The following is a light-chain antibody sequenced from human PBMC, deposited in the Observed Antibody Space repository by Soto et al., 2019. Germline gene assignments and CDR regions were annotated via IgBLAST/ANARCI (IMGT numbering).Light chain of an antibody. V-gene: IGLV1-40*01. CDR3: QSYDSSLSGWGV. CDR1: SSNIGAGYD. CDR2: GNS. Sequence: QPVLTQPPSVSGAPGQRVTISCTGSSSNIGAGYDVHWYQQLPGTAPKLLIYGNSNRPSGVPDRFSGSKSGTSASLAITGLQAEDEADYDCQSYDSSLSGWGVFGGGTQLTVL. J-gene: IGLJ2*01.